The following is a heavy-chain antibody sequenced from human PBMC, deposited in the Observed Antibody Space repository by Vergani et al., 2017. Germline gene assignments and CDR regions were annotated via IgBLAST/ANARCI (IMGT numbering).Heavy chain of an antibody. CDR3: VKRDTASV. CDR1: GFTFSSYA. Sequence: EVQLLESGGGLVQPGGSLRLSCAASGFTFSSYAMSWVRQAPGKGLEWVSAISSNGGSTYYADSVKGRFTISRDNSKNTLYLQMSSLRAEDTAVYYCVKRDTASVWGQGTLVTVSS. J-gene: IGHJ4*02. V-gene: IGHV3-23*01. CDR2: ISSNGGST. D-gene: IGHD5-18*01.